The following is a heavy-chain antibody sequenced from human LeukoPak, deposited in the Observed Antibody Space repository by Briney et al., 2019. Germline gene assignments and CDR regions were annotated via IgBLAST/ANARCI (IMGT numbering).Heavy chain of an antibody. CDR3: VRDRGGSGWYYFDY. V-gene: IGHV3-64*01. CDR1: GFTFNIYA. J-gene: IGHJ4*02. D-gene: IGHD6-19*01. Sequence: GGSLRLSCAASGFTFNIYAMHWVRQGPGKGLEHVSGISYNGSQTYYGNSVKDRFTISRDNAKNTVYLQMASLRVDDMAVYYCVRDRGGSGWYYFDYWGQGILVTVSS. CDR2: ISYNGSQT.